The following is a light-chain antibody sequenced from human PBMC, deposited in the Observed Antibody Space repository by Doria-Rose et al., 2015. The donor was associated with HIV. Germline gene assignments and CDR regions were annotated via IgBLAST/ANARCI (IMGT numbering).Light chain of an antibody. CDR1: SSNIGTGYD. J-gene: IGLJ2*01. CDR3: QSYDSTLSGMI. V-gene: IGLV1-40*01. Sequence: QAVVTQEPSVSGAPGQRVTISCTGSSSNIGTGYDVNWYQHVPGTAPKLLIYVNTNRPSGVPDRFSGSKSGTSASLAITGLQAADEAHYYCQSYDSTLSGMIFGGGTKLTVL. CDR2: VNT.